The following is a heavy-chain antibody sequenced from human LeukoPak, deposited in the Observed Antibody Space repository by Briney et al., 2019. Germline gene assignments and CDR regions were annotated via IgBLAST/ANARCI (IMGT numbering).Heavy chain of an antibody. J-gene: IGHJ4*02. CDR2: IYHSGSI. V-gene: IGHV4-30-4*01. Sequence: PSETLSLTCTVSGGSISSGDHYWSWVRQPPGKGLEWIGYIYHSGSIYYNPSLKGRVTISIDTSKNQFSLNLNSVTAADTAVYYCVTYYYGSSAPKRNYWGQGILVTVSS. CDR1: GGSISSGDHY. D-gene: IGHD3-22*01. CDR3: VTYYYGSSAPKRNY.